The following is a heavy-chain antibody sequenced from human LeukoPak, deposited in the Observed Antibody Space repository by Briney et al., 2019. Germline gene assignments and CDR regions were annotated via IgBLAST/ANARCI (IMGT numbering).Heavy chain of an antibody. CDR1: GGSISSGGYY. CDR3: ARGNGHYSSSWPELDY. CDR2: IYYSGST. V-gene: IGHV4-31*03. Sequence: SQTLSLTCTVSGGSISSGGYYWSWIRQHPGKGLEWIGYIYYSGSTYYNPSLKSRVTISVDTSKNQFSLKLSSVTAADTAVYYCARGNGHYSSSWPELDYWSQGTLVTVSS. D-gene: IGHD6-13*01. J-gene: IGHJ4*02.